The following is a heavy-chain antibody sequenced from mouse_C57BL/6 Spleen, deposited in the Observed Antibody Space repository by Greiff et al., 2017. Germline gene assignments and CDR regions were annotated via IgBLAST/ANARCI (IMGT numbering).Heavy chain of an antibody. D-gene: IGHD1-1*01. CDR1: EYEFPSHD. CDR3: ARRGNGSSYGYAMDY. Sequence: DVKLVESGGGLVQPGESLKLSCESNEYEFPSHDMSWVRKTPEKRLELVAAINSDGGSTYYPDTMERRFIISRDNTKKTLYLQMSSLRSEDTALYCCARRGNGSSYGYAMDYWGQGTSVTVSS. V-gene: IGHV5-2*03. J-gene: IGHJ4*01. CDR2: INSDGGST.